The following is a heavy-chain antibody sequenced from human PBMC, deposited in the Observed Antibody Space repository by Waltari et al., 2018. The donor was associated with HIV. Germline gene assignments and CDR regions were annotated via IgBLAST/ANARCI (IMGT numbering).Heavy chain of an antibody. CDR1: GFTFSSYS. CDR3: ARDPMYYYDSSGYSGY. CDR2: ISSSSSYI. V-gene: IGHV3-21*01. D-gene: IGHD3-22*01. Sequence: EVQLVESGGGLVKPGGSLRLSCAASGFTFSSYSMNWVRQAPGKGLEWVSSISSSSSYIYYADSVKGRFTISRDNAKNSLYLQMNSLRAEDTAVYYCARDPMYYYDSSGYSGYWGQGTLVTVSS. J-gene: IGHJ4*02.